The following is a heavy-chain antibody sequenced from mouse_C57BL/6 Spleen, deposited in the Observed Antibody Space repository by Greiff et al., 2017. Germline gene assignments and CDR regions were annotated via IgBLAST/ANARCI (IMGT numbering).Heavy chain of an antibody. CDR2: IHPNSGST. V-gene: IGHV1-64*01. CDR3: ARSYGNYEDYAMDY. D-gene: IGHD2-1*01. CDR1: GYTFTSYW. Sequence: QVQLQQPGAELVKPGASVKLSCKASGYTFTSYWMHWVKQRPGQGLEWIGMIHPNSGSTNYNEKFKSKATLTVDKSSSTAYMQLSSLTSEDSAVYYCARSYGNYEDYAMDYWGQGTSVTVSS. J-gene: IGHJ4*01.